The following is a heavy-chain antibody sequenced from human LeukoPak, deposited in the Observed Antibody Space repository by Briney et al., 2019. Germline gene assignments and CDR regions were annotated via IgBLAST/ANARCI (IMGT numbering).Heavy chain of an antibody. CDR1: GGSFSGYY. J-gene: IGHJ6*02. CDR3: ARSGTVPRPYYYYGMDV. V-gene: IGHV4-34*01. CDR2: INHSGST. Sequence: PSETLSLTCAVYGGSFSGYYWSWIRQPPGKGLEWIGEINHSGSTNYNPSLKSRVTISVDTSKNQFSLKLSSVTAADTAVYYCARSGTVPRPYYYYGMDVWGQGTTVTVSS. D-gene: IGHD2-2*01.